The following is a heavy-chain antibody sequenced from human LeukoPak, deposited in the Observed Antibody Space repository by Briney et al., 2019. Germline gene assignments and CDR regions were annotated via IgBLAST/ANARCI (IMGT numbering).Heavy chain of an antibody. CDR3: ARDTAPPLTFDY. Sequence: GGSLRLSCAASGFTFSSYAMSWVRQAPGKGLEWVSGFSVSDATTYYADSVKGRFTISRDNSKDTLYLQMNSLRAEDTAIYYCARDTAPPLTFDYWGQGNLVTVSS. V-gene: IGHV3-23*01. D-gene: IGHD4/OR15-4a*01. J-gene: IGHJ4*01. CDR2: FSVSDATT. CDR1: GFTFSSYA.